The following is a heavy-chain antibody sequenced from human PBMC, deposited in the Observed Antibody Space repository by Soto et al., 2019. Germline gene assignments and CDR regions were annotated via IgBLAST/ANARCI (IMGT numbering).Heavy chain of an antibody. V-gene: IGHV1-8*01. CDR1: GYTFTSYD. D-gene: IGHD3-3*01. Sequence: QVQLVQSGAEVKKPGASVKVSCKASGYTFTSYDINWVRQATGQGLEWMGWMNPNSGNTGYAQKCQGTANMPTKPPVSTDYDELKSLRSGDTAVYYCAREDTIFGVVVDYSYYYGMDVWGQGTTVTVSS. CDR3: AREDTIFGVVVDYSYYYGMDV. CDR2: MNPNSGNT. J-gene: IGHJ6*02.